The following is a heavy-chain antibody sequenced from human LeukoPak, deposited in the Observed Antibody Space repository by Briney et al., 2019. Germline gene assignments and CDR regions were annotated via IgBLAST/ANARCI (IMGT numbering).Heavy chain of an antibody. V-gene: IGHV3-21*01. J-gene: IGHJ6*02. CDR1: GFTFSSYS. CDR3: ARDIKDIVVVPAVRSYYGMDV. Sequence: GGSLRLSCAASGFTFSSYSMNWVRQAPGKGLEWVSSISSSSSYIYYADSVKGRFTISRDNPKNSLYLQMNSLRADDTAVYYCARDIKDIVVVPAVRSYYGMDVWGQGTTVTVSS. CDR2: ISSSSSYI. D-gene: IGHD2-2*01.